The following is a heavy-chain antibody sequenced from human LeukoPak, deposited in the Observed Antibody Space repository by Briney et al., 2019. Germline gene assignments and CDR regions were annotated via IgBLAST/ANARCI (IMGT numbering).Heavy chain of an antibody. V-gene: IGHV3-9*01. CDR2: ISWNSGII. CDR3: AKDGSSGYYLTGNWFDP. Sequence: GGSLRLSCAASGFTFHDYAMHWVRQAPGKGLEWVSGISWNSGIIGYADSVKGRFTTSRDNAKNSLYLQMNSLRPEDTAVYYCAKDGSSGYYLTGNWFDPWGQGTLVTVSS. J-gene: IGHJ5*02. CDR1: GFTFHDYA. D-gene: IGHD3-22*01.